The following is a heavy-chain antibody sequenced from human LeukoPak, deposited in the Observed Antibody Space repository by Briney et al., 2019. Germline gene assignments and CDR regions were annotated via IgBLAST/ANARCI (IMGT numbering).Heavy chain of an antibody. CDR1: GYTFTSYG. CDR2: ISAYNGNT. D-gene: IGHD6-19*01. CDR3: AREEVGRAVAGYFDN. Sequence: ASVKVSCKASGYTFTSYGISWVRQAPGQGLEWMGWISAYNGNTNYAQKLQGRVTMTTDTSTSTVYMELRSLRSDDTAVYYCAREEVGRAVAGYFDNWGQGTLVTVSS. V-gene: IGHV1-18*01. J-gene: IGHJ4*02.